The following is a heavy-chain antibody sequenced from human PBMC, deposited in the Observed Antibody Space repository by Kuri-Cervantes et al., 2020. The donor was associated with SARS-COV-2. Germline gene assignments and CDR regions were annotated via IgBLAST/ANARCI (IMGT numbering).Heavy chain of an antibody. D-gene: IGHD3-22*01. CDR3: ARGKWLSAYYYYYYGMDV. CDR2: INHSGST. Sequence: GSLRLSCAVYGGSFSGYYWSWIRQPPGKGLEWIGEINHSGSTNYNPSFKSRVTISVDTSKNQFSLKLSSVTAADTAVYYCARGKWLSAYYYYYYGMDVWGQGTTVTVSS. J-gene: IGHJ6*02. CDR1: GGSFSGYY. V-gene: IGHV4-34*01.